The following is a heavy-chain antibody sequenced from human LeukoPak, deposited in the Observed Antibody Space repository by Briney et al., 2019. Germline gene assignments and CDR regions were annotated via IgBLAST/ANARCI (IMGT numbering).Heavy chain of an antibody. Sequence: ASVKVSCKASGYTFTSYAMNWVRQAPGQGLEWMGWINTNTGNPTYAQGFTGRFVFSLDTSVSTAYLQISSLKAEDTAVYYCAREGNMVRGEPGAPHYYYGMDVWGQGTTVTVSS. CDR3: AREGNMVRGEPGAPHYYYGMDV. D-gene: IGHD3-10*01. CDR2: INTNTGNP. J-gene: IGHJ6*02. CDR1: GYTFTSYA. V-gene: IGHV7-4-1*02.